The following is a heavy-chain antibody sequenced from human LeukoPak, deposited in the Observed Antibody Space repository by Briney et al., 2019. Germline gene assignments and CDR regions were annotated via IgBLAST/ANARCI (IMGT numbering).Heavy chain of an antibody. J-gene: IGHJ4*02. V-gene: IGHV3-74*01. CDR1: GFTFSSYG. CDR3: ARDLRTPSDTNIAIDY. Sequence: GGSLRLSCAASGFTFSSYGMHWVRQAPGKGLVWVSRIKSDGSSASYADSVKGRFTISRDNAKNTLYLQMNSLRAEDTAVYYCARDLRTPSDTNIAIDYWGQGTLVTVSS. D-gene: IGHD4-23*01. CDR2: IKSDGSSA.